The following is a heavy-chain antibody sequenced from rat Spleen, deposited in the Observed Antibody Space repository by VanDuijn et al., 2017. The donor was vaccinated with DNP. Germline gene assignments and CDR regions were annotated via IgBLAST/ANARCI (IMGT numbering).Heavy chain of an antibody. CDR3: ATHWNWEPFAY. CDR2: ISPSGGST. CDR1: GFTFSDYN. D-gene: IGHD5-1*01. Sequence: EVQLVESGGGLVQAGRSLKLSCAASGFTFSDYNMAWVRQAPKKGLEWVATISPSGGSTYYRDSVKGRFTISRDNAKSTLYLQMDSRRSEDTATYYCATHWNWEPFAYWGQGTLVTVSS. V-gene: IGHV5S10*01. J-gene: IGHJ3*01.